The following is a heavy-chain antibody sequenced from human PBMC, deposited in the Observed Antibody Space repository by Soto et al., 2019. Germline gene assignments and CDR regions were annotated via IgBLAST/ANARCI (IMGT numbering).Heavy chain of an antibody. D-gene: IGHD3-3*01. CDR3: ARAPITIFGVASSYYYYYGMDV. Sequence: APVKVSCKASGYTFTGYYMHWVRQAPGQGLEWMGWINPNSGGTNYAQKFQGWVTMTRDTSISTAYMELSRLRSDDTAVYYCARAPITIFGVASSYYYYYGMDVWGQGTTVTVSS. CDR1: GYTFTGYY. CDR2: INPNSGGT. V-gene: IGHV1-2*04. J-gene: IGHJ6*02.